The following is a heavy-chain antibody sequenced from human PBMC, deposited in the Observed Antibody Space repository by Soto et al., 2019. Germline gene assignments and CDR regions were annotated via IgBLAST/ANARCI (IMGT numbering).Heavy chain of an antibody. J-gene: IGHJ5*02. CDR3: ARPSYYYDSSGVPDGWFDP. D-gene: IGHD3-22*01. CDR2: IYYSGTT. CDR1: GGSISSSRYY. V-gene: IGHV4-39*01. Sequence: SETLSLTCTVSGGSISSSRYYWGWIRQPPGKGLEWLGSIYYSGTTYYNPSLKSRVTISVDTSKNQFSLKLSSVTAADTAVYYCARPSYYYDSSGVPDGWFDPWGQGTLVTVSS.